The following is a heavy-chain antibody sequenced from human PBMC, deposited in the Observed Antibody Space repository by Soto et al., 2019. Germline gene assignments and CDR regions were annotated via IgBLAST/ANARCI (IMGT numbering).Heavy chain of an antibody. V-gene: IGHV3-11*01. Sequence: GGSLRLSCEASGFTFSDYYMSWIRQVPGKGLEWVSYISIGGTPIYYADSVKGRFTISRDNAQNSLYLHMTSLTAKDTALYYCVRGPEELVYYNSIDVWGQGTTVTVYS. CDR1: GFTFSDYY. CDR2: ISIGGTPI. CDR3: VRGPEELVYYNSIDV. D-gene: IGHD3-10*01. J-gene: IGHJ6*02.